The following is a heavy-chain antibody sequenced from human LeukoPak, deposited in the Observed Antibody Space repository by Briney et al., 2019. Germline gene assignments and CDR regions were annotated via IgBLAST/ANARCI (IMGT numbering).Heavy chain of an antibody. Sequence: GESLRLSCAASGFTFSGHAMSWVRQAPGKGLNWLPTITGGAENTYYAGSVKGRFTISRDNSKNTVYLQMDSLRVEDTAVYYCAKVLGGSQDYWGQGTLVTVFS. CDR3: AKVLGGSQDY. D-gene: IGHD1-26*01. CDR2: ITGGAENT. V-gene: IGHV3-23*01. J-gene: IGHJ4*02. CDR1: GFTFSGHA.